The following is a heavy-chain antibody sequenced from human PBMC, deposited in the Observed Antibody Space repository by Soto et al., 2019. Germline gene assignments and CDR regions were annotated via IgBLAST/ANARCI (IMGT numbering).Heavy chain of an antibody. CDR1: GFTFSSYA. V-gene: IGHV3-23*01. CDR2: IGGSGDIT. Sequence: EVQLLESGGGLVQPGGSLRLSCAASGFTFSSYAMSWVRQAPGKGLEWVSGIGGSGDITTYADSMKGRFTISRDNPKNTLYLQMNSLRAEDTALYYCARPSIESPGTYWGQGTLVTVSS. CDR3: ARPSIESPGTY. J-gene: IGHJ4*02. D-gene: IGHD1-1*01.